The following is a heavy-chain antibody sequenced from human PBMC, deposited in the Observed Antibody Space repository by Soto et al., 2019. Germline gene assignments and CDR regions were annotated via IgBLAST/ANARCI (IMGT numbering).Heavy chain of an antibody. Sequence: SETLSLTCTVSGGSISSGVYYWIWIRQHPGKVLEWIGYIYYSGSTYYNPSLKSRVTISVDTSKNQFSLKLSSVTAADTAVYYCARGYCSGGSCYWGYNWFDPWGQGTLVTVSS. CDR1: GGSISSGVYY. D-gene: IGHD2-15*01. CDR2: IYYSGST. CDR3: ARGYCSGGSCYWGYNWFDP. V-gene: IGHV4-31*03. J-gene: IGHJ5*02.